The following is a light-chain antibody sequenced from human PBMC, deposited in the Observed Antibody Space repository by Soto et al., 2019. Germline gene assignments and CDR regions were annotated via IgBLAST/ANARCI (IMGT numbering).Light chain of an antibody. CDR3: QQYGSSPPALT. J-gene: IGKJ4*01. CDR1: QSVSSSY. CDR2: GAS. Sequence: EIVLTQSPGTRSLSPGARATLSCRASQSVSSSYLAWYQQKPGQAPRLLIYGASSRATGIPDRFSGSGSGTDFTLTISRLEPEDFAVYYCQQYGSSPPALTCGGGTKVDIK. V-gene: IGKV3-20*01.